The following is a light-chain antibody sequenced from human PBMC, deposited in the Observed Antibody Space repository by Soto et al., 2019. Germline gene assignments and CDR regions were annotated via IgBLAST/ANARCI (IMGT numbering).Light chain of an antibody. CDR2: EGT. J-gene: IGLJ1*01. Sequence: QSVLAQPASVSGSPGQSITVSCTGTSSDVGSYNFVSWYQQYPGKVPKLMIFEGTKRSSGVSNRFSGSKSGNTASLTISGLQAEDEADYYCLSYAGRTYVFGTGTKVTVL. CDR3: LSYAGRTYV. V-gene: IGLV2-23*01. CDR1: SSDVGSYNF.